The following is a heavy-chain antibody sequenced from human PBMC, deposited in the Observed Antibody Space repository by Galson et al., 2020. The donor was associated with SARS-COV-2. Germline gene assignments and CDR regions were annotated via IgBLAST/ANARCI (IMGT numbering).Heavy chain of an antibody. D-gene: IGHD1-26*01. Sequence: GESLKISCAASGFTFSSYGMHWVRQAPGKGLEWVAVISYDGSNKYYADSVKGRFTISRDNSKNTLYLQMNSLRAEDTAVYYCAKTYSGSYRSVFDYWGQGTLVTVSS. V-gene: IGHV3-30*18. J-gene: IGHJ4*02. CDR2: ISYDGSNK. CDR1: GFTFSSYG. CDR3: AKTYSGSYRSVFDY.